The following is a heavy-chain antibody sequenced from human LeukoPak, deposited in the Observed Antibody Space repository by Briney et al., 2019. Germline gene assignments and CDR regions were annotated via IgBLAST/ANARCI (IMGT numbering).Heavy chain of an antibody. J-gene: IGHJ4*02. D-gene: IGHD5-18*01. CDR1: GYTFTGYD. CDR2: INPNSGGT. Sequence: ASVKVSCKASGYTFTGYDMHWVRQAPGQGLEWMGWINPNSGGTNYAQKLQGRVTMTRDTSISTAYMELSRLRSDDTAVYYCARVRGYSYGPTFDYWGQGTLVTVSS. CDR3: ARVRGYSYGPTFDY. V-gene: IGHV1-2*02.